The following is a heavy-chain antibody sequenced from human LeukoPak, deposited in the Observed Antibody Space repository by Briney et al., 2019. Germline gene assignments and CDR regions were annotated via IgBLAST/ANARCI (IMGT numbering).Heavy chain of an antibody. CDR3: ASTYDFWSGYYIDY. Sequence: PGGSLRLSXAASGFTVRSNYMSWVRQAPGKGLEWVSVIYSGGSTYYADSVKGRFTISRDNSKNTLYLQMNSLRAEDTAVYYCASTYDFWSGYYIDYWGQGTLVTVSS. CDR1: GFTVRSNY. J-gene: IGHJ4*02. V-gene: IGHV3-66*02. D-gene: IGHD3-3*01. CDR2: IYSGGST.